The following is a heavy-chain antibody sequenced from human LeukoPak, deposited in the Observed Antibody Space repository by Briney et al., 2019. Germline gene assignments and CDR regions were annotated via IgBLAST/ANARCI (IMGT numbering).Heavy chain of an antibody. Sequence: GTSVKVSCKASGFTFTSSAVQWVRQPRGQRLEWIGWIVVGSGNTNYAQKFQERVTITRDMSTSTAYMELSSLRSEDTAVYYCAASRHCSSTSCYYFAFDIWGQGTMVTVSS. CDR2: IVVGSGNT. V-gene: IGHV1-58*01. J-gene: IGHJ3*02. CDR1: GFTFTSSA. CDR3: AASRHCSSTSCYYFAFDI. D-gene: IGHD2-2*01.